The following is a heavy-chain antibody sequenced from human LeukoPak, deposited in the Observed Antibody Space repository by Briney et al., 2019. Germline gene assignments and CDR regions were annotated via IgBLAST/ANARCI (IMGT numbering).Heavy chain of an antibody. CDR3: ANSATTTLSPLLA. CDR1: GFTFDDYA. D-gene: IGHD1-1*01. J-gene: IGHJ5*02. V-gene: IGHV3-9*01. CDR2: ISWNSGNI. Sequence: PGGSLRLSCAASGFTFDDYAMHWVRQAPGKGLEWVSGISWNSGNIDYADSVKGRFTISRDNAKNSLYLQMNSLRAEDTALYYCANSATTTLSPLLAWGQGTLVTVSS.